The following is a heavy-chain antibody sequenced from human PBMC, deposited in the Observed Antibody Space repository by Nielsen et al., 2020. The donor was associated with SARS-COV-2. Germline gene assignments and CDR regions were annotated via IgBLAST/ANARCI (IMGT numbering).Heavy chain of an antibody. V-gene: IGHV1-2*06. D-gene: IGHD3/OR15-3a*01. CDR2: INPYSGGT. Sequence: ASVHVSCKASRYTLTDYYIHWVRQAPAQGLEWMGRINPYSGGTNYAQKFQGTVTMTRDATISTVYMELTSDDTAVYYCARARATIFGLVMSYGMDVWGQGTTVAVSS. CDR3: ARARATIFGLVMSYGMDV. J-gene: IGHJ6*02. CDR1: RYTLTDYY.